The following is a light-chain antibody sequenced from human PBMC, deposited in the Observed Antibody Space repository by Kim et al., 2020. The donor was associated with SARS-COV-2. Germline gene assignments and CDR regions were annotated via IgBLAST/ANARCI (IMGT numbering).Light chain of an antibody. CDR2: AAS. V-gene: IGKV1-16*01. CDR1: QGIANN. CDR3: QQYDVYPRT. J-gene: IGKJ1*01. Sequence: ACIGDRVIISCRASQGIANNLVWFHQKPGKAPKPLIYAASRLETGVPSRFSGSGSGTDFILTISSLQPEDYGTYYCQQYDVYPRTFGQGTKVDIK.